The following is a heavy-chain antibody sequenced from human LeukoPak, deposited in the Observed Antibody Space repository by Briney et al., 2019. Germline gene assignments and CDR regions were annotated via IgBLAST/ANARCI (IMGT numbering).Heavy chain of an antibody. Sequence: GRSLRLSCVGSGFTFSSYAMHWVRQAPGKGLEWVAVISYDGSNKYYADSVKGRFTISRDNSKNTLYLQMNSLRAEDTAVYYCAKSGSSSWYLYYFDYWGQGTLVTVSS. CDR3: AKSGSSSWYLYYFDY. J-gene: IGHJ4*02. CDR1: GFTFSSYA. V-gene: IGHV3-30-3*02. CDR2: ISYDGSNK. D-gene: IGHD6-13*01.